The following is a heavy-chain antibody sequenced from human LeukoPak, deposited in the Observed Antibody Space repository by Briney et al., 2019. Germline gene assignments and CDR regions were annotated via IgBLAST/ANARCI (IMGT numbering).Heavy chain of an antibody. CDR2: SSSSSSPI. D-gene: IGHD3-9*01. J-gene: IGHJ3*02. CDR1: GFTFSSYS. Sequence: GGSLRLSCAASGFTFSSYSMNWVRQAPGKGLEWVSYSSSSSSPIYYADSVKGRFTVSRDNAKNSLYLQMNSLRAEDTAVYYCARDTGVLRYFDWLSPRRHAFDIWGQGTMVTVSS. V-gene: IGHV3-48*01. CDR3: ARDTGVLRYFDWLSPRRHAFDI.